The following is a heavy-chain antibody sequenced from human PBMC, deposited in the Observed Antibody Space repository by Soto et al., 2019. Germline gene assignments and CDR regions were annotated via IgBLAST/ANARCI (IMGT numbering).Heavy chain of an antibody. CDR3: AREPYCTNGVCLTYGMDV. V-gene: IGHV3-21*01. J-gene: IGHJ6*02. CDR1: GFNLSNYR. CDR2: IGSRSSHI. Sequence: PGGSLRLSCAASGFNLSNYRMNWVRQAPGKGLEWVSSIGSRSSHIYFVDSVRGRFTISRDNAKNSLYLQMNSLRAEDTAVYYCAREPYCTNGVCLTYGMDVWGQGTTVTVYS. D-gene: IGHD2-8*01.